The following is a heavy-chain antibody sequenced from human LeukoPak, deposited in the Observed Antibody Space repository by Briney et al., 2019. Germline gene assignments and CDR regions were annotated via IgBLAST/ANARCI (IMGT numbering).Heavy chain of an antibody. CDR2: ISDIGST. Sequence: SETLSLTCTVSGGSISSYYWSWIRQPPGKGLEWVGYISDIGSTNYNPSLKSRVIISIDTSKNQFSLKLSSVTAADTAVYYCARREFYFDYWGQGILVTVSS. CDR1: GGSISSYY. CDR3: ARREFYFDY. V-gene: IGHV4-59*08. D-gene: IGHD3-10*01. J-gene: IGHJ4*02.